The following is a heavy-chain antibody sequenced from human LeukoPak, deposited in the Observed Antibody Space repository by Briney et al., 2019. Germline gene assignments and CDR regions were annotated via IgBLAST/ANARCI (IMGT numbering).Heavy chain of an antibody. CDR1: GFTFSSYE. CDR2: ITTSGSTI. CDR3: AKDRF. Sequence: GGTLRLSCAASGFTFSSYEMHWVRQAPGKGLEWISVITTSGSTIYYADSVKGRFTISRDNSKNTLSLQMNSLRAEDTAVYYCAKDRFWGQGTLVTVSS. J-gene: IGHJ4*02. V-gene: IGHV3-48*03. D-gene: IGHD3-16*01.